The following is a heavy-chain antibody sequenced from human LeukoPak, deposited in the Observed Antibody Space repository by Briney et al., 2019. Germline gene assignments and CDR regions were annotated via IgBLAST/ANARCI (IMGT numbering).Heavy chain of an antibody. CDR3: ARDKIEGPTRLDY. Sequence: GGALRLSCSASRFTFSSHWLGWVRQGPREGVEGVANIKQVESEKYYVDSLKGRFTISRDNAKNSLYLQMNSLRAEDTAVYYCARDKIEGPTRLDYWGQGILVTVSS. CDR1: RFTFSSHW. D-gene: IGHD1-1*01. V-gene: IGHV3-7*01. J-gene: IGHJ4*02. CDR2: IKQVESEK.